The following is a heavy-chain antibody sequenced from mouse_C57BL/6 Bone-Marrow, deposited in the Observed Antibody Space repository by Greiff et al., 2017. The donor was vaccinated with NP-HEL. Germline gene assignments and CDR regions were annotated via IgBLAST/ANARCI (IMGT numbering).Heavy chain of an antibody. J-gene: IGHJ2*01. Sequence: VQLQQPGAELVKPGASVKLSCKASGYTFTSYWMHWVKQRPGQGLEWIGMIHPNSGSTNYNEKFKSKATLTVDKSSSTAYMQLSSLTSEDSAVYYCARSPTYGSSPYYFDYWGQGTTLTVSS. CDR2: IHPNSGST. CDR1: GYTFTSYW. D-gene: IGHD1-1*01. CDR3: ARSPTYGSSPYYFDY. V-gene: IGHV1-64*01.